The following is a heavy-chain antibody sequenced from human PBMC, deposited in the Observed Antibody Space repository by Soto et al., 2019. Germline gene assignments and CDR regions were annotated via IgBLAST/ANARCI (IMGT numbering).Heavy chain of an antibody. J-gene: IGHJ4*02. Sequence: QVHLQGSGPGLVKPSETLSLTCTVSGDSITSSNWWSWVRQSPGKGLEWIGEIDLGGGANYNPSLGSRVTMSIDTSRNQFSLRLFFVTAADTAIFYCVRHGNAYFLDSWGPGTLVTVSS. V-gene: IGHV4-4*02. CDR3: VRHGNAYFLDS. CDR1: GDSITSSNW. D-gene: IGHD3-16*01. CDR2: IDLGGGA.